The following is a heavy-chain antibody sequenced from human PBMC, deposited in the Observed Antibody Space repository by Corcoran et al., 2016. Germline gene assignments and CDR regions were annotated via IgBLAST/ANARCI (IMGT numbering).Heavy chain of an antibody. J-gene: IGHJ6*02. V-gene: IGHV4-59*01. D-gene: IGHD2-2*01. Sequence: QVQLQESGPGLVKPSETLSLTCTVSGGSISSYYWSWIRQPPGKGLEWIGYIYYSGSTNYNPSLKSRVTISVDTYKNQFSLKLSSVTAAETAVYYCARVCSSTSCYLYGMDVWGQGTTVTVSS. CDR3: ARVCSSTSCYLYGMDV. CDR1: GGSISSYY. CDR2: IYYSGST.